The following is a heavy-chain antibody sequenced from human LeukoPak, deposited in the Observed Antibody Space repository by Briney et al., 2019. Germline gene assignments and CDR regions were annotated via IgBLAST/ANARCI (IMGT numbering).Heavy chain of an antibody. Sequence: SETLSLTCTVSGYSISSGYYWGWIRQPPGKGLEWIGSIYHSGSTYYNPSLKSRVTISVDTSKNQFSLKLSSVTAADTAVYYCARAREYSSSWYRYYYYYMDVWGKGTTVTVSS. CDR2: IYHSGST. V-gene: IGHV4-38-2*02. CDR1: GYSISSGYY. D-gene: IGHD6-13*01. J-gene: IGHJ6*03. CDR3: ARAREYSSSWYRYYYYYMDV.